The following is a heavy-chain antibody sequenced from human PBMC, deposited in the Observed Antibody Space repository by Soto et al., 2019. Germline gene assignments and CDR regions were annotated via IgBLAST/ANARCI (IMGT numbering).Heavy chain of an antibody. Sequence: GGSLRLSCTASGFTFGDYAMSWFRQAPGKGLEWVGFIRSKAYGGTTEYAASVKGRFTISRDDSKSIAYLQMNSLKTEDTAVYYCTRREIVVVTTGAYYYYGMDVWGQGTTVTASS. CDR3: TRREIVVVTTGAYYYYGMDV. D-gene: IGHD3-22*01. CDR2: IRSKAYGGTT. CDR1: GFTFGDYA. J-gene: IGHJ6*02. V-gene: IGHV3-49*03.